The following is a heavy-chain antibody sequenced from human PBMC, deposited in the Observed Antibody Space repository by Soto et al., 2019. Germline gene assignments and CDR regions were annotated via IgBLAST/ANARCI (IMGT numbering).Heavy chain of an antibody. CDR2: ISATGGST. Sequence: EVQLLESGGGLVQPGGSLRLSCAASGFTFSSYTMSWVRQAPGKGLEWVSGISATGGSTYYADSVKGRFTFSRDNAKNSLYLQINSLRVEDTAVDYCVRGTLTPGLYNWGQGSRVTVSS. D-gene: IGHD1-7*01. CDR1: GFTFSSYT. CDR3: VRGTLTPGLYN. V-gene: IGHV3-23*01. J-gene: IGHJ4*02.